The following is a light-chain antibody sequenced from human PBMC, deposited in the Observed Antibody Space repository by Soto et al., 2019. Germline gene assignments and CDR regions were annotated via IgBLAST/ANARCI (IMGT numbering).Light chain of an antibody. CDR1: QSVSYSSNNKEY. Sequence: DIVMTQSPDSLAVSLGERATINCKSSQSVSYSSNNKEYLAWYQQKPGQVPKVLIYWASTRESGVPDRFSGSGSGTDFTLTISSLQAEDAAVYYCQQYCTTPWTFGQGTKVEIK. J-gene: IGKJ1*01. CDR2: WAS. CDR3: QQYCTTPWT. V-gene: IGKV4-1*01.